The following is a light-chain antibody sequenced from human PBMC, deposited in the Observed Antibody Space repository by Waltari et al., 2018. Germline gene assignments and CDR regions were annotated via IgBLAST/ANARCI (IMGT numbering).Light chain of an antibody. CDR2: YVS. V-gene: IGLV2-11*01. CDR1: SSDVGGYNY. Sequence: QSALTQPRSVSGSPGQSVTISCTGTSSDVGGYNYVSWYQEHPGKAPQVMIYYVSKRPSGVPDRFSGSKSGNTASLTISGLQAEDEADYYCCSYAGSYTVVFGGGTKLTVL. J-gene: IGLJ2*01. CDR3: CSYAGSYTVV.